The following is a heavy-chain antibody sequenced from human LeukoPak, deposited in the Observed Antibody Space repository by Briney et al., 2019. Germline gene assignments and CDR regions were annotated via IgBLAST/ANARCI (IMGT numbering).Heavy chain of an antibody. Sequence: GRSVRLSCAGSGFTFYDYAMHWVRQAPGKGLEWVSGISWNSGSIGYADSVKGRFTISRDNAKNSLYLQMNSLRAEDTALYYCAKDIRRYSGSYFDYWGQGTLVTVSS. J-gene: IGHJ4*02. D-gene: IGHD1-26*01. CDR2: ISWNSGSI. CDR3: AKDIRRYSGSYFDY. V-gene: IGHV3-9*01. CDR1: GFTFYDYA.